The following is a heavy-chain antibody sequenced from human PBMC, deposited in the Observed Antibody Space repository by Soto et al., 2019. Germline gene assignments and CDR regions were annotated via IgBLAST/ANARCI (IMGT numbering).Heavy chain of an antibody. V-gene: IGHV4-30-4*01. CDR3: ARGGLEYSSHNWFDP. D-gene: IGHD6-6*01. Sequence: QVQLQESGPGLVKPSQTLSLTCTVSGGSISSGDYYWSWIRQPPGKGLEWIGYIYYSGSTYYNPSLKSRVTRSVDTSKNQFSLKLSSVTAADTAVYYCARGGLEYSSHNWFDPWGQGTLVTVSS. CDR1: GGSISSGDYY. CDR2: IYYSGST. J-gene: IGHJ5*02.